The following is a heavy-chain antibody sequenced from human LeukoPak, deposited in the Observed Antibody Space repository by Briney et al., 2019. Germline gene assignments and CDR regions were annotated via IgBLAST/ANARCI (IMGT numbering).Heavy chain of an antibody. CDR3: ARTFYGDYVDVGPPIHYYYYYYMDV. CDR2: ISSSGSTI. CDR1: GFTFSSYE. D-gene: IGHD4-17*01. Sequence: PGGSLRLSCAASGFTFSSYEMNWVRQAPGKGLEWVSYISSSGSTIYYADSVKGRFTISRDNAKNSLYLQMNSLRAEDTAVYYCARTFYGDYVDVGPPIHYYYYYYMDVWGKGTTVTVSS. V-gene: IGHV3-48*03. J-gene: IGHJ6*03.